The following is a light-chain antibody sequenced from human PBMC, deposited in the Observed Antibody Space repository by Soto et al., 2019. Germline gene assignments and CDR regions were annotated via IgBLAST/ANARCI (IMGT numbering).Light chain of an antibody. CDR1: QDISNY. CDR3: QYFGLT. V-gene: IGKV1-33*01. J-gene: IGKJ4*01. CDR2: DAS. Sequence: DIQMTQSPSSLSASVGDRVTITCQASQDISNYLNWYQQKPGKAPKLLIYDASTLQSGVPSRFSGGGSGTEFTLTISSLQPDDFATYYCQYFGLTFGGGTKVDIK.